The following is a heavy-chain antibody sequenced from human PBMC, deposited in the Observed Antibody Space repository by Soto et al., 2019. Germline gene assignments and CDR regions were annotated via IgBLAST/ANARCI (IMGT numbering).Heavy chain of an antibody. V-gene: IGHV4-34*01. D-gene: IGHD4-4*01. CDR3: ARGYSNYYYYGMDV. CDR2: INHSGST. CDR1: GGSFSGYY. J-gene: IGHJ6*02. Sequence: QVQLQQWGAGLLKPSETLSLTCAVYGGSFSGYYWSWIRQPPGKGLEWIGEINHSGSTNYNPSLSSRVTISVDTSKNQFSLKLSSVTAADTAVYYCARGYSNYYYYGMDVWGQGTTVTVSS.